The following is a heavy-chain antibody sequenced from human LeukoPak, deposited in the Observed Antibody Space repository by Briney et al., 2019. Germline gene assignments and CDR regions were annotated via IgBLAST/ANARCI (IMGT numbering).Heavy chain of an antibody. Sequence: PSETLSLTCAVSGYSISSSNWWGWIRQPPGKGLEWIGYIYYSGSTYYNPSLKSRVTISVDTSKNQFSLKLSSVTAADTAVYYCARVPAAGLHYYYYGMDVWGQGTTVTVSS. V-gene: IGHV4-28*03. CDR2: IYYSGST. J-gene: IGHJ6*02. D-gene: IGHD6-13*01. CDR1: GYSISSSNW. CDR3: ARVPAAGLHYYYYGMDV.